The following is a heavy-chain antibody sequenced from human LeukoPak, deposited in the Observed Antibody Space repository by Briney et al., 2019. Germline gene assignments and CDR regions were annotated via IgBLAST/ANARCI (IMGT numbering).Heavy chain of an antibody. Sequence: GGSLRLSCAASGFTFSSYAMSWVRQAPGKGLEWVSAISGSGGSTYYADSVKGRFTISRDNSKNTLYLQMNSLRAEDTAVYYCAKGIWFGESYNWSDPWGQGTLVTVSS. J-gene: IGHJ5*02. CDR1: GFTFSSYA. V-gene: IGHV3-23*01. CDR3: AKGIWFGESYNWSDP. CDR2: ISGSGGST. D-gene: IGHD3-10*01.